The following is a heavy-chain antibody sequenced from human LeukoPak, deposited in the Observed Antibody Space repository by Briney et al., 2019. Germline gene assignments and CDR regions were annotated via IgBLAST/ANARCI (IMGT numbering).Heavy chain of an antibody. J-gene: IGHJ4*02. CDR3: ARGRKHSRDFDY. CDR2: INHIGST. V-gene: IGHV4-34*01. D-gene: IGHD3-22*01. Sequence: SETLSLTCAVYGGSFSGYYWSWIRHPPGKGLEWIGEINHIGSTNYNPSLKSRFTIPVNTSKNQFSLKLSSVTAADTAVYYCARGRKHSRDFDYWGQGALVTVSS. CDR1: GGSFSGYY.